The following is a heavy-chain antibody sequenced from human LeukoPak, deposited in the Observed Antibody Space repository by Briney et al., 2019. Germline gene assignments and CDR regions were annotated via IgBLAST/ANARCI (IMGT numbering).Heavy chain of an antibody. D-gene: IGHD6-13*01. CDR2: ISSSSSTI. V-gene: IGHV3-48*01. Sequence: GGSLTLSCAASGFTFSSYSMNWVRQAPGKGLEWVSYISSSSSTIYYADSVKGRFTISRDNAKNSLYLQMNSLRAEDTAVYYCASLAGQLVGGDKSYWGQGTLVTVSS. CDR3: ASLAGQLVGGDKSY. J-gene: IGHJ4*02. CDR1: GFTFSSYS.